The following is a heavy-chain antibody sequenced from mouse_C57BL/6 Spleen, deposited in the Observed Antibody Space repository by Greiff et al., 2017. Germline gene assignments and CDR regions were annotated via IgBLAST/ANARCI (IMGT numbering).Heavy chain of an antibody. J-gene: IGHJ2*01. CDR2: ISDGGSYT. D-gene: IGHD1-1*01. V-gene: IGHV5-4*01. CDR3: ARDYYGSSFDY. Sequence: EVKLVESGGGLVKPGGSLKLSCAASVFTFSSYAMSWVRQTPEKRLEWVATISDGGSYTYYPDNVKGRFTISRDNAKNNLYLQMSHLKSEDTAMYYCARDYYGSSFDYWGQGTTLTVSS. CDR1: VFTFSSYA.